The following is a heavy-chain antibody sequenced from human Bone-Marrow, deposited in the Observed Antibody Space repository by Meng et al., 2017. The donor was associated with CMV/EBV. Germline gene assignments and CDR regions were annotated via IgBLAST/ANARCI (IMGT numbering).Heavy chain of an antibody. CDR1: GFTFSDSW. CDR3: ARDLRGTAATGTYFDY. CDR2: IKESGRET. V-gene: IGHV3-7*01. D-gene: IGHD1-1*01. Sequence: GESLKISCAASGFTFSDSWMGWVRQAPGKGLEWVASIKESGRETHYVGSVRGRFTIFRDNAKNALYLQMNSLRAEDSAVYYCARDLRGTAATGTYFDYWGQGTLVTVSS. J-gene: IGHJ4*02.